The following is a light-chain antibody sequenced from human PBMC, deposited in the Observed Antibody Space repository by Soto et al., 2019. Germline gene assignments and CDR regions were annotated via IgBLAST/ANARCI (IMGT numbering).Light chain of an antibody. CDR3: CSFAGSYWL. CDR2: GVS. V-gene: IGLV2-11*01. J-gene: IGLJ3*02. CDR1: RSDVGYYDY. Sequence: QSVLTQPRSVSGSPGQSVTISCTGTRSDVGYYDYVSWYQQHPGKAPKLIIYGVSNRPSGVPDRFSGSKSGNTASLTISGLQAEDEADYHCCSFAGSYWLFGGGTQLTVL.